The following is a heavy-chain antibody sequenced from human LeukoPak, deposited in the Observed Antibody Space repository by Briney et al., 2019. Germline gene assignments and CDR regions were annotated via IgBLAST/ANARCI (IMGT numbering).Heavy chain of an antibody. J-gene: IGHJ6*03. D-gene: IGHD3-22*01. CDR3: ARDSDSYYYDSSGYYHYYYYMDV. CDR2: ISYDGSNK. Sequence: GGSLRLSCAASGFTFSSYAMHWVRQAPGKGLEWVAVISYDGSNKYYADSVKGRFTNSRDNSKNTLYLQMNSLRAEDAAVYYCARDSDSYYYDSSGYYHYYYYMDVWGKGTTVTVSS. V-gene: IGHV3-30*01. CDR1: GFTFSSYA.